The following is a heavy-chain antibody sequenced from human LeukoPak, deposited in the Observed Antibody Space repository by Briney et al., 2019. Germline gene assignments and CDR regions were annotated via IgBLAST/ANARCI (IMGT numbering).Heavy chain of an antibody. CDR3: ARDMTIFGVVTSHYYYYGMDV. D-gene: IGHD3-3*01. CDR1: GFTFSSYW. J-gene: IGHJ6*02. V-gene: IGHV3-7*01. Sequence: GGSLRLSCAASGFTFSSYWMSWVRQAPGKGLEWVANIKQDGSEKYYVDSVKGRFTISRDNAKNSLYLQMNSLRAEGTAVYHCARDMTIFGVVTSHYYYYGMDVWGQGTTVTVSS. CDR2: IKQDGSEK.